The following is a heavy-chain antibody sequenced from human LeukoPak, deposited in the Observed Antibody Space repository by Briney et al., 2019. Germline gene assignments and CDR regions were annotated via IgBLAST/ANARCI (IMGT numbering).Heavy chain of an antibody. J-gene: IGHJ4*02. CDR1: GGTFSSYA. V-gene: IGHV1-69*13. CDR3: ARVSRTSMVRGIITFDY. Sequence: SVKVSCKASGGTFSSYAVNWVRQAPGQGLEWMGGIIPVFGTANYAQKFQGRVTITADESTSTAYMELSSLRSEDTAVYFCARVSRTSMVRGIITFDYWGQGTLVTVSS. D-gene: IGHD3-10*01. CDR2: IIPVFGTA.